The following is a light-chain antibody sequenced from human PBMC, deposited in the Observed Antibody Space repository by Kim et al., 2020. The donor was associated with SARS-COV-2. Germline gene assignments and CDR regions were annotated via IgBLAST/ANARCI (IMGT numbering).Light chain of an antibody. V-gene: IGKV1-5*01. Sequence: DIHMTQSPSTLSASVGDRVTITCRASQSITLLAWYQQKPGKAPKLLIYQASTLESGVSSRFSGSGSGTEFSLTISSLQPDDFATYHCQHYDRYPYTFGQGTKLEI. CDR1: QSITL. CDR2: QAS. CDR3: QHYDRYPYT. J-gene: IGKJ2*01.